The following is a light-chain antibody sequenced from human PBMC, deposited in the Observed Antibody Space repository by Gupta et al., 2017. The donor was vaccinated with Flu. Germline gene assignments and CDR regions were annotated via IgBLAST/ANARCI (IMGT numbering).Light chain of an antibody. CDR2: KNN. Sequence: TFSCSGGHSPLGISYDYWHHRLPGAAPNLIIYKNNRRPSGVPARFSGSNCGTSASLAISGLRSEDAADYCCATWDDFQSHVVFGAGTKLTVL. J-gene: IGLJ2*01. CDR1: HSPLGISY. V-gene: IGLV1-47*01. CDR3: ATWDDFQSHVV.